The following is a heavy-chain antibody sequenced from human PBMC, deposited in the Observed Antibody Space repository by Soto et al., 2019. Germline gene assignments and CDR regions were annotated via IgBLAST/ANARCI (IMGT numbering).Heavy chain of an antibody. V-gene: IGHV1-3*01. D-gene: IGHD3-22*01. CDR3: ARSIYYDSSGCAFDI. CDR2: INAGNGNT. CDR1: GYTFTSYA. Sequence: GASVKVSCKASGYTFTSYAMHWVRQAPGQRLEWMGWINAGNGNTKYSQKFQGRVTITRDTSASTAYMELSSLRSEDTAVYYCARSIYYDSSGCAFDIWGQGIRVTVAS. J-gene: IGHJ3*02.